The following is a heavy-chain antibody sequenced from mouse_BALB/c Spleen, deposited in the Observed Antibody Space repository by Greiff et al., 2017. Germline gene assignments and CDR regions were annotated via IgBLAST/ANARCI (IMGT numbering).Heavy chain of an antibody. J-gene: IGHJ3*01. D-gene: IGHD2-4*01. CDR2: ISSGGSYT. CDR3: TREEATMITSWFAY. Sequence: EVKLVESGGGLVKPGGSLKLSCAASGFTFSSYTMSWVRQTPEKRLEWVATISSGGSYTYYPDSVKGRFTISRDNAKNTLYLQMSSLKSEDTAMYYCTREEATMITSWFAYWGQGTLVTVSA. V-gene: IGHV5-6-4*01. CDR1: GFTFSSYT.